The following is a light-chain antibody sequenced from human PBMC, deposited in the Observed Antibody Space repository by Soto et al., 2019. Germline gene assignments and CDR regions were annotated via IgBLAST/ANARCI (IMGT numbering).Light chain of an antibody. V-gene: IGKV1-5*03. J-gene: IGKJ1*01. CDR3: QQYKSYSRT. CDR2: RTS. Sequence: DIQVFQSPSILSATVGDRVTLTCRAGQSVGEWLAWYQQKPGKAPRVLTYRTSNLAPGVPSRFSGSGSDIEFTLTISSLQPDDYAVYYCQQYKSYSRTFGQGTKV. CDR1: QSVGEW.